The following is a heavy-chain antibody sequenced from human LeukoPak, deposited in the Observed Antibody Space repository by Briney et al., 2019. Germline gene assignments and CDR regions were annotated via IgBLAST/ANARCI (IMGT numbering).Heavy chain of an antibody. CDR2: ISSSSYI. Sequence: GGSLRLSCAASGFTFSTYTMSWVRQAPGKGLEWVSSISSSSYIYYGDSVKGRFTISRDNAKNSVSLQMNSLRVEDTAVYYCARRRYDSSGFRLPFDYWGQGTLVTVSS. D-gene: IGHD3-22*01. CDR3: ARRRYDSSGFRLPFDY. CDR1: GFTFSTYT. J-gene: IGHJ4*01. V-gene: IGHV3-21*01.